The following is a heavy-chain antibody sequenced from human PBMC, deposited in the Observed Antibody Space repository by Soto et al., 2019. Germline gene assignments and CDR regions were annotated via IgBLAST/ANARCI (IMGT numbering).Heavy chain of an antibody. V-gene: IGHV3-30*18. CDR3: AKDSPTYRSSHLEYFQH. CDR1: GFTFSSYG. J-gene: IGHJ1*01. D-gene: IGHD6-6*01. CDR2: ISYDGSNK. Sequence: VQLVESGGGVVQPGRSLRLSCAASGFTFSSYGMHWVRPAPGKGLEGVAVISYDGSNKYYAASVKGRFTISRDNSKNTLYLQMNSLRAEDTAVYYCAKDSPTYRSSHLEYFQHWGQGTLVTVSS.